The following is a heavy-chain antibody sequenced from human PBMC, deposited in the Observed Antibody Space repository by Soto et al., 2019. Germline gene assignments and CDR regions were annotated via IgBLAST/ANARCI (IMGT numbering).Heavy chain of an antibody. D-gene: IGHD2-15*01. Sequence: ASVKVSCKASGGTFSTYTFSWVRQAPGQGLEWMGRIIPIFGTPYYAQKFQGRVTITADKSTSTVYMELSSLRSDDTVVYFCARGLECRGYCLDKPTWFAPWGQGTLVTVSS. V-gene: IGHV1-69*06. CDR2: IIPIFGTP. CDR1: GGTFSTYT. J-gene: IGHJ5*02. CDR3: ARGLECRGYCLDKPTWFAP.